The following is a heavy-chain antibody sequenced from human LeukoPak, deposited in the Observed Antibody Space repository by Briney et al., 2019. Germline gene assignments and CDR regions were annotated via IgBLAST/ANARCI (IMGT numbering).Heavy chain of an antibody. CDR2: ISWDGGST. CDR3: AKLMFRYSSSHCDY. J-gene: IGHJ4*02. V-gene: IGHV3-43*01. Sequence: GGSLRLSCAASGFTFDDYTMHWVRQAPGKGLEWVSLISWDGGSTYYADSVKGRFTISRDNSKNSLYLQMNSLRTEDTALYYCAKLMFRYSSSHCDYWGQGTLVTVSS. D-gene: IGHD6-6*01. CDR1: GFTFDDYT.